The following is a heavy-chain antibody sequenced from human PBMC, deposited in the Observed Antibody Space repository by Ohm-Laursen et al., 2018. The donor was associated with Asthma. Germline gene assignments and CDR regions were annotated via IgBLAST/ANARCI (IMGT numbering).Heavy chain of an antibody. D-gene: IGHD6-19*01. CDR1: GGSISSFY. J-gene: IGHJ4*02. V-gene: IGHV4-59*01. CDR3: ARRPSGWYYFDY. Sequence: GTLSLTCTVSGGSISSFYWSWIRQPPGKGLEWIGYIYYSGSTNYNPSLKSRVTISLDTSKNQFSLKLSSVTAADTAVYYCARRPSGWYYFDYWGQGTLVTVSS. CDR2: IYYSGST.